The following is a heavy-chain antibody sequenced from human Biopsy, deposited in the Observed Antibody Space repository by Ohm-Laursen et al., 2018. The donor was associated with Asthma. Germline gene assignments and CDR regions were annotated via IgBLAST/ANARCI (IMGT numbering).Heavy chain of an antibody. CDR2: ISASGVRT. CDR3: AKITTDRQKANNWFDP. Sequence: GSLRLSCAASGFAFNNSSMTWVRQAPGWGLDWVSSISASGVRTFYADSVKGRFTVSRDSSRNTLYLQLSTLRVEDTAVYFCAKITTDRQKANNWFDPWGQGTLVTVSS. J-gene: IGHJ5*02. V-gene: IGHV3-23*01. CDR1: GFAFNNSS. D-gene: IGHD3-22*01.